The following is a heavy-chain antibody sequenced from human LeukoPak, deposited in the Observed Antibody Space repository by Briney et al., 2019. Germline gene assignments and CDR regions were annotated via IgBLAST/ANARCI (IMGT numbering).Heavy chain of an antibody. D-gene: IGHD2-2*03. CDR2: IYHSGST. V-gene: IGHV4-38-2*02. CDR3: ARGVDIVVVPAAVFFDI. Sequence: SETLSLTCTVSSYSISSGYYWGWIRQPPGKGLEWIGSIYHSGSTYYNPSLKGRVTISVDTSKNQFSLKLSSVTAADTAVYYCARGVDIVVVPAAVFFDIWGQGTMVTVSS. CDR1: SYSISSGYY. J-gene: IGHJ3*02.